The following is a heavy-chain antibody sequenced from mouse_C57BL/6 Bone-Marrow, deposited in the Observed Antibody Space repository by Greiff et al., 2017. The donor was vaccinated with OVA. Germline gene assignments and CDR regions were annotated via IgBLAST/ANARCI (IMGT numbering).Heavy chain of an antibody. CDR2: IRSKSNNYAT. Sequence: EVHLVESGGGLVQPKGSLKLSCAASGFSFNTYAMNWVRQAPGKGLEWVARIRSKSNNYATYYADSVKDRFTISRDDSESMLYLQMNNLKTEDTAMYYCVNDYGSSYGYFDYWGQGTTLTVSS. CDR1: GFSFNTYA. D-gene: IGHD1-1*01. CDR3: VNDYGSSYGYFDY. V-gene: IGHV10-1*01. J-gene: IGHJ2*01.